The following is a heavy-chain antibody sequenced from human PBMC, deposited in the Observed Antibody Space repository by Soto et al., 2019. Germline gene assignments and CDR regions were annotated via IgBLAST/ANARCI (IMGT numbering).Heavy chain of an antibody. J-gene: IGHJ4*02. Sequence: QITLKESGPTLVTHTQTLTLTCTFSGFSLSTSGVGVGWIRQPPGKALEWLALIYWDDDKRYSPSLKSRLTITKDTSKNQVVLTMTNMDPVDTATYYCAHNRLGGAGDFYFDYWGQGTLVTVSS. CDR2: IYWDDDK. CDR3: AHNRLGGAGDFYFDY. CDR1: GFSLSTSGVG. V-gene: IGHV2-5*02. D-gene: IGHD1-26*01.